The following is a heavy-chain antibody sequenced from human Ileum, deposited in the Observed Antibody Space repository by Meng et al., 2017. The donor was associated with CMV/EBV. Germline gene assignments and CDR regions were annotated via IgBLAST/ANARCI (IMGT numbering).Heavy chain of an antibody. CDR3: VPYRTSSYWFGP. Sequence: CKEIGYSFTEDFIFWVRQAAGEGLEWMGWINSNSGAKNYAQNFQGRVTMTRDTSISTVYMDLNSLTSDDTAIYYCVPYRTSSYWFGPWGQGTLVTVSS. CDR1: GYSFTEDF. V-gene: IGHV1-2*02. D-gene: IGHD3-16*01. J-gene: IGHJ5*02. CDR2: INSNSGAK.